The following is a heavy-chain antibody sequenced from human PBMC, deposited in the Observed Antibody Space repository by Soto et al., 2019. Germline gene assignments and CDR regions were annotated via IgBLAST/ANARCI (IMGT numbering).Heavy chain of an antibody. J-gene: IGHJ6*02. Sequence: ASVKVSCKASGYTFTSYGISWVRQAPGQGLEWMGWISAYNGNTNYAQKLQGRVTMTTDTSTSTAYMELRSLRSDDTAVYYCARELTRAAAGTDYYYGMDVWGQGTTVTVSS. CDR2: ISAYNGNT. CDR1: GYTFTSYG. V-gene: IGHV1-18*04. D-gene: IGHD6-13*01. CDR3: ARELTRAAAGTDYYYGMDV.